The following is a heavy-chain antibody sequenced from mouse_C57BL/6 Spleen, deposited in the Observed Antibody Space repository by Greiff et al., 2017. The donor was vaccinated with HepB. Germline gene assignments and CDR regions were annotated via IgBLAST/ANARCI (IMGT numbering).Heavy chain of an antibody. CDR3: ARRAPPYGSSLGYAMDY. Sequence: QVQLKQSGPGLVQPSQSLSITCTVSGFSLTSYGVHWVRQSPGKGLEWLGVIWSGGSTDYNAAFISRLSISKDNSKSQVFFKMNSLQADDTAIYYCARRAPPYGSSLGYAMDYWGQGTSVTVSS. D-gene: IGHD1-1*01. J-gene: IGHJ4*01. CDR2: IWSGGST. CDR1: GFSLTSYG. V-gene: IGHV2-2*01.